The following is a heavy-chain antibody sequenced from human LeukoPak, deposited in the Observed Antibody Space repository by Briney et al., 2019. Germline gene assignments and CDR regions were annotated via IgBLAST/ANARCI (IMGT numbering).Heavy chain of an antibody. V-gene: IGHV4-59*13. CDR2: IYHSGST. CDR3: ARSQYQLLAGVWFDP. J-gene: IGHJ5*02. Sequence: PSETLSLTCTVSGGSISSYYWSWIRQPPGKGLEWIGYIYHSGSTNYNPSLKSRVTISVDTSKNQFSLKLSSVTAADTAVYYCARSQYQLLAGVWFDPWGQGTLVTVSS. D-gene: IGHD2-2*01. CDR1: GGSISSYY.